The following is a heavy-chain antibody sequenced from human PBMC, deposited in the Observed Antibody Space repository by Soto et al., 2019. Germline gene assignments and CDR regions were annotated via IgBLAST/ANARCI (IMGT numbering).Heavy chain of an antibody. CDR2: IYYSGST. CDR3: ARDTKLLRGYSGMDV. V-gene: IGHV4-61*01. CDR1: GGSVSSDSYY. Sequence: SETLSLTCTVSGGSVSSDSYYWSWIRQPPGKGLEWIGYIYYSGSTNYNPALKSRVTISVDTSKNQFSLKLSSVTAADTAVYYCARDTKLLRGYSGMDVWGQGTTVTVSS. J-gene: IGHJ6*02. D-gene: IGHD2-15*01.